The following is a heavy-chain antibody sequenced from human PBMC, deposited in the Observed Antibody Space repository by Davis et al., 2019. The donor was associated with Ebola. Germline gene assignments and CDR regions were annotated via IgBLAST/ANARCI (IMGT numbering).Heavy chain of an antibody. D-gene: IGHD3-16*01. Sequence: GESLKISCATSGFTFLNYAMTWVRQAPGKGLEWVSSISSDGSYIFYADSAKGRFTISRDNAKNSLYLQMNSLKAEDTAVYFCATSESFFDYAAYFHYWGQGTLLTVPS. CDR2: ISSDGSYI. V-gene: IGHV3-21*06. CDR1: GFTFLNYA. J-gene: IGHJ4*02. CDR3: ATSESFFDYAAYFHY.